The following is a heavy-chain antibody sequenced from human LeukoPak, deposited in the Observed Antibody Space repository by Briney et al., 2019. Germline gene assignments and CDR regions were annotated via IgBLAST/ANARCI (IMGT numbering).Heavy chain of an antibody. V-gene: IGHV4-38-2*01. J-gene: IGHJ4*02. CDR1: GYSISSGYY. D-gene: IGHD1-26*01. Sequence: PSETLSLTCAVSGYSISSGYYWGWIRQPPGKGVGLIGSIYHSGSTYYNPSVRSRVTISIDTSKNQLSLKLQSVTAAHTAVYYCARLGGRNILHDYWGQGTLVSVS. CDR3: ARLGGRNILHDY. CDR2: IYHSGST.